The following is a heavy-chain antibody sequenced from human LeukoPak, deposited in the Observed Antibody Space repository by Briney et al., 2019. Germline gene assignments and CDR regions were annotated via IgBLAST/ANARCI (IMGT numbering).Heavy chain of an antibody. Sequence: GGSLRLSCAASGFSCSTYSRNWGRQAPGKGLEWVSYMSDGGSLIYYPDSVKGRSTISREDARTSLYLQINSLSAEDTAVYYCVTPEWNNVGHLVYWGPGTLVTVTS. J-gene: IGHJ4*02. CDR2: MSDGGSLI. CDR3: VTPEWNNVGHLVY. V-gene: IGHV3-48*01. CDR1: GFSCSTYS. D-gene: IGHD1/OR15-1a*01.